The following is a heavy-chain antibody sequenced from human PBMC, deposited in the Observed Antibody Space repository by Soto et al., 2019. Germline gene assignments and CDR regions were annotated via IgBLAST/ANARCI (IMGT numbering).Heavy chain of an antibody. J-gene: IGHJ4*02. CDR2: IWNDGIRK. CDR3: ARDDDNDANALDY. Sequence: GGSLRLSCAASGFTFSKYGMHWVRQAPGEGLEWVALIWNDGIRKVYVDSVKGRFTISRDNSKNTLDLQMNNLRDEDTAVYYCARDDDNDANALDYWGPGTLVTVSS. V-gene: IGHV3-33*01. CDR1: GFTFSKYG.